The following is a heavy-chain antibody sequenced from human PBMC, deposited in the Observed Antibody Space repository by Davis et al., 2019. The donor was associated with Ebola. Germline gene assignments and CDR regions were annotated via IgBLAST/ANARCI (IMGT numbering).Heavy chain of an antibody. Sequence: GESLKISCAASGFTFSSYSMNWVRQAPGKGLEWVSSISSSSSYIYYADSVKGRFTISRDNAKNSLYLQMNSLRAEDTAVYYCARLTTVTDHTGADYWGQGTLVTVSS. CDR3: ARLTTVTDHTGADY. J-gene: IGHJ4*02. D-gene: IGHD4-17*01. CDR2: ISSSSSYI. V-gene: IGHV3-21*01. CDR1: GFTFSSYS.